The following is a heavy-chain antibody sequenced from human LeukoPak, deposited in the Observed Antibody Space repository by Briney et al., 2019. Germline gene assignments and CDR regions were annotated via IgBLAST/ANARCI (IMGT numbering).Heavy chain of an antibody. CDR3: ARGCRPYYYDSSGPTYYYYMDV. J-gene: IGHJ6*03. V-gene: IGHV1-8*01. Sequence: VASVKVSCKASGYTFTSYDINWVRQATGQGLEWMGWMNPNSGNTGYAQKFQGRVTTTRNTSISTAYMELSSLRSEDTAVYYCARGCRPYYYDSSGPTYYYYMDVWGKGTTVTVSS. D-gene: IGHD3-22*01. CDR1: GYTFTSYD. CDR2: MNPNSGNT.